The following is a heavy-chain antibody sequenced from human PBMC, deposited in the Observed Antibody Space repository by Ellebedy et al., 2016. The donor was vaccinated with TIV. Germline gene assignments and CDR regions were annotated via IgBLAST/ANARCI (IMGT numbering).Heavy chain of an antibody. Sequence: GESLKISCGASGFTFSSYWMHWVRQAPGRGLEWISYITSGSEVISYADSVKGRFTISRDNSKNTLYLQMDSLRADDTAVYYCAKEKSGAEMDVWGQGTAVTVSS. CDR1: GFTFSSYW. D-gene: IGHD4-17*01. V-gene: IGHV3-48*01. CDR2: ITSGSEVI. J-gene: IGHJ6*02. CDR3: AKEKSGAEMDV.